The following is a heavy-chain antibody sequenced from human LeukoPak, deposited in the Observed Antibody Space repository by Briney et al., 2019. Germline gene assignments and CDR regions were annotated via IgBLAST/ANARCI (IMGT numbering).Heavy chain of an antibody. J-gene: IGHJ5*02. Sequence: SETLSLTCTVSGGSISSYYWSWIRQPAGKGLEWIGRIYTSGSTNYNPSLKSRVTMSVDTSKNQFSLKLSSVTAADTAVYYCARGLYSSSWYASWFDPWGQGTLVTVSS. D-gene: IGHD6-13*01. CDR3: ARGLYSSSWYASWFDP. CDR2: IYTSGST. CDR1: GGSISSYY. V-gene: IGHV4-4*07.